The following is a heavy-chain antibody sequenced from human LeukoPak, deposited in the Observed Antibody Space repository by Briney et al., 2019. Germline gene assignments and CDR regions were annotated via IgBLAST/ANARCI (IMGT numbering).Heavy chain of an antibody. Sequence: GASVKVSCKASGGTFSSYAISWVRQAPGQGLEWMGRIIPIFGTANYAQKFQGRATITTDESTSTAYMELSGLRSEDTAVYYCARGYSSNFDYWGQGTLVTVSS. CDR1: GGTFSSYA. D-gene: IGHD6-13*01. V-gene: IGHV1-69*05. CDR2: IIPIFGTA. CDR3: ARGYSSNFDY. J-gene: IGHJ4*02.